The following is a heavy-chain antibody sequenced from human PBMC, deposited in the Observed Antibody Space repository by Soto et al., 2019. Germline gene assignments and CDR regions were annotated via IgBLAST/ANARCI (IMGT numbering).Heavy chain of an antibody. Sequence: QVQLQESGPGLVKPSQTLSLTCTVSGDSIGSGVHHWAWIRQHPGKGLEWIGYIFYSGITYYNPSLKSRVAISVDTPNNQFSLKLSSVTAADTAVYYCARKHYYDRSGYNPSSPYYYYGLDVWGQGTTVTVSS. V-gene: IGHV4-31*03. CDR1: GDSIGSGVHH. J-gene: IGHJ6*02. CDR3: ARKHYYDRSGYNPSSPYYYYGLDV. D-gene: IGHD3-22*01. CDR2: IFYSGIT.